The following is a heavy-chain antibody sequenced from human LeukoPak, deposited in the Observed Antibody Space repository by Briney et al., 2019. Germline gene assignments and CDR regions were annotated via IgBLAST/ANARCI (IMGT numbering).Heavy chain of an antibody. CDR3: VRVYSSSRYFDY. J-gene: IGHJ4*02. D-gene: IGHD6-6*01. V-gene: IGHV3-74*03. CDR2: INSDGSST. CDR1: GFTFSNNW. Sequence: PGGSLRFSCAASGFTFSNNWMHWVRQAPGKGLVWLSYINSDGSSTAYADSVKGRFTTSRDNAKNTLYLQMNSLRAEDTAVYYCVRVYSSSRYFDYWGQGTLVTVSS.